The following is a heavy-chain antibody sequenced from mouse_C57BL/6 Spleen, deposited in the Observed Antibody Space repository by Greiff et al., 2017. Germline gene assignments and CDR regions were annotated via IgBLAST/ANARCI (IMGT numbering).Heavy chain of an antibody. D-gene: IGHD2-5*01. CDR1: GFNIKDDY. CDR3: TIVRQYYFDY. J-gene: IGHJ2*01. Sequence: VQLVESGAELVRPGASVKLSCTASGFNIKDDYMHWVKQRPEQGLEWIGWIDPENGDTEYASKFQGKATITADTSSNTAYLQLSSLTSEDTAVYYCTIVRQYYFDYWGQGTTLTVSS. V-gene: IGHV14-4*01. CDR2: IDPENGDT.